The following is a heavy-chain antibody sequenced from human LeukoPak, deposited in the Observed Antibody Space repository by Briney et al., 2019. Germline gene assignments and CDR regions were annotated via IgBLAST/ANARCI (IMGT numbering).Heavy chain of an antibody. V-gene: IGHV3-48*03. CDR2: ISSSGSTI. J-gene: IGHJ4*02. Sequence: GGSLRLSCEASGFSFSSSWMTWVRQAPGKGLEWVSYISSSGSTIYYADSVKGRFTISRDNAKNSLYLQMNSLRAEDTAVYYCAGDDPLDYWGQGTLVTVSS. CDR3: AGDDPLDY. CDR1: GFSFSSSW.